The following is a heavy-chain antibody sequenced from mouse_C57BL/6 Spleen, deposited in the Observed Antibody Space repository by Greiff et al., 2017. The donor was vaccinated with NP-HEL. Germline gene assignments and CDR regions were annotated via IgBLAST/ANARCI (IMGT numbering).Heavy chain of an antibody. Sequence: QVQLQQPGAELVNPGASVKLSCKASGSHYPLPFMHFLTPRPLQGLELIGEIDPSYSYTNYNQKFKGKATLTVDTSSSTAYMQLSSLTSEDSAVYYCARRAMVTKEGFAYWGQGTLVTVSA. CDR2: IDPSYSYT. J-gene: IGHJ3*01. CDR3: ARRAMVTKEGFAY. CDR1: GSHYPLPF. V-gene: IGHV1-50*01. D-gene: IGHD2-2*01.